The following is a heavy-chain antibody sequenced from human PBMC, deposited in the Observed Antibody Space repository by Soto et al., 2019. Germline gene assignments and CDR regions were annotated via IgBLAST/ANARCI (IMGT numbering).Heavy chain of an antibody. CDR1: GYTFTSYD. CDR3: ARPHCSSTSCYLFLADYYFDY. CDR2: MNPNNGNT. Sequence: ASVKVSCKASGYTFTSYDINWVRQATGQGLEWMGWMNPNNGNTSYAQKFQGRVTMTTDTPTSTAYMELRSLRSDDTAVYYCARPHCSSTSCYLFLADYYFDYWGQGTLVTVSS. J-gene: IGHJ4*02. V-gene: IGHV1-8*01. D-gene: IGHD2-2*01.